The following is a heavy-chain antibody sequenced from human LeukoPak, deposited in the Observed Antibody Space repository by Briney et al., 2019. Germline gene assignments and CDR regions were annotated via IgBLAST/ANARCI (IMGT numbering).Heavy chain of an antibody. V-gene: IGHV3-23*01. CDR3: AKNLDASGSYFPDE. CDR2: IGGTGT. Sequence: GGSLRVSCAASGFIFGSYAMTWVRQAPGRGLEWVAAIGGTGTYYPDSVKGRFTISRYNSKNTLSLQMNSLRAEETAVYCCAKNLDASGSYFPDEWGQGTLVTVSS. CDR1: GFIFGSYA. J-gene: IGHJ4*02. D-gene: IGHD3-10*01.